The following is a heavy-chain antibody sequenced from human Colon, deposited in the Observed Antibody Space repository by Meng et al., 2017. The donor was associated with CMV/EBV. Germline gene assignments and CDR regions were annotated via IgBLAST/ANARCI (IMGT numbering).Heavy chain of an antibody. CDR1: GGSFSGYY. V-gene: IGHV4-34*01. D-gene: IGHD3-22*01. CDR2: INHSGST. J-gene: IGHJ4*02. Sequence: VQLTRGGGGLLTPPWPLSLPCAVYGGSFSGYYWSWIRQPPGKGLEWIGEINHSGSTNYNPSLKSRVTISVDTSKNQFSLKLSSVTAADTAVYYCASPYYYDSSGYNNWGQGTLVTVSS. CDR3: ASPYYYDSSGYNN.